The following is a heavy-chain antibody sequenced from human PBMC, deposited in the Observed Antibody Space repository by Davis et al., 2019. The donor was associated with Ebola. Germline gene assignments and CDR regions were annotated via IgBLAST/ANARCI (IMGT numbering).Heavy chain of an antibody. CDR2: ISSSGSTI. CDR3: ARGPTFATVTTFFDY. D-gene: IGHD4-17*01. J-gene: IGHJ4*02. CDR1: GFTFSDYY. Sequence: GGSLRLSCAASGFTFSDYYMSWIRQAPGKGLEWVSYISSSGSTIYYADSVKGRFTISRDNAKNSLYLQMNSLRAEDTAVYYCARGPTFATVTTFFDYWGQGTLVTVSS. V-gene: IGHV3-11*04.